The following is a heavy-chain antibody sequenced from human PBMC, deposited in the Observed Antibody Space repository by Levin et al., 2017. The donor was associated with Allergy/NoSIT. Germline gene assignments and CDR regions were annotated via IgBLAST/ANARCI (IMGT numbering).Heavy chain of an antibody. Sequence: RSQTLSLTCAVSGGSISSGGYSWSWIRQPPGKGLEWIGNIYLSGSTYYNPSLKSQVTISVDRSKNQFSLNLSSVTAADTAVYYCARVAGYSYGYYFDYWGQGTLVTVSS. D-gene: IGHD5-18*01. CDR3: ARVAGYSYGYYFDY. CDR2: IYLSGST. J-gene: IGHJ4*02. CDR1: GGSISSGGYS. V-gene: IGHV4-30-2*01.